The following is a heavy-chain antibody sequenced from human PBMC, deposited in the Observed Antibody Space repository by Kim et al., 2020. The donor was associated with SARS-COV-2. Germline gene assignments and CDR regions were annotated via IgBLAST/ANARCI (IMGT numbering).Heavy chain of an antibody. CDR1: GFTVSSNY. D-gene: IGHD6-19*01. CDR2: IYSGGST. J-gene: IGHJ4*02. CDR3: ARDFKGGSGWYDGLDY. Sequence: GGSLRLSCAASGFTVSSNYMSWVRQAPGKGLEWVSIIYSGGSTYYADSVKGRFTISRENSKNTLYLQMNSLRAEDTAVYYCARDFKGGSGWYDGLDYWGQGTLVTVSS. V-gene: IGHV3-53*01.